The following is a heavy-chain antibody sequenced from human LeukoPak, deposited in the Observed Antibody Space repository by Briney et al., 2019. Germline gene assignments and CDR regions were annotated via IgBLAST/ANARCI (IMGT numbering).Heavy chain of an antibody. D-gene: IGHD1-26*01. V-gene: IGHV3-49*04. Sequence: GRSLRLSCTASGFTFGDYAMSWVRQAPGKGLEWVGLIRSKAYGGTTEYAASVKGRFTISRDDSKSIAYLQMNSLKTEDTAVYYCTIPTGSYYGDYYFDYWGQGTLVTVSS. J-gene: IGHJ4*02. CDR2: IRSKAYGGTT. CDR1: GFTFGDYA. CDR3: TIPTGSYYGDYYFDY.